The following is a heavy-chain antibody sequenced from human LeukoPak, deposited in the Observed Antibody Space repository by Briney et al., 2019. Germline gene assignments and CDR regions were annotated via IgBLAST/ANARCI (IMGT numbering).Heavy chain of an antibody. V-gene: IGHV4-34*01. CDR3: AREGGPYRPLDY. CDR2: VNLQGST. CDR1: GGSFSGYY. Sequence: SETLSLTCAVYGGSFSGYYWSWIRQPPGKGLEWIGEVNLQGSTNYNPSLMGRVAISVDTSENHISLQLTSVTAADTAVYYCAREGGPYRPLDYSGQGTLVTVSS. J-gene: IGHJ4*02.